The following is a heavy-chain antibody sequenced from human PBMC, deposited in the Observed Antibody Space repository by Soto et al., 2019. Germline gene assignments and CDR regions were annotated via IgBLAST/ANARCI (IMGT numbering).Heavy chain of an antibody. Sequence: SETLSLTCTLSGGSISGYYWSWIRQPPGKGLEWIGYVYYSGSTKYNPSLESRVIISVDMSNNQFSLMLTSVTAADTAVYYCAKYRRTDAEGYRLDFWGQGTLVTVSS. CDR1: GGSISGYY. CDR3: AKYRRTDAEGYRLDF. D-gene: IGHD5-12*01. V-gene: IGHV4-59*01. J-gene: IGHJ4*02. CDR2: VYYSGST.